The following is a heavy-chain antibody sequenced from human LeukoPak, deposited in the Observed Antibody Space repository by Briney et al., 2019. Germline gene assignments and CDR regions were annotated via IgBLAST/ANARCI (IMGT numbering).Heavy chain of an antibody. CDR2: IYTSGST. Sequence: PSETLSLTCTVSGGSISSGSCYWSWIRQPAGKGLEWIGRIYTSGSTNYNPSLKSRVTISVDTSKNQFSLKLSSVTAADTAVYYCARVPGTLRLGDRYWYFVLWGRGTLVTVSS. J-gene: IGHJ2*01. D-gene: IGHD3-16*01. CDR3: ARVPGTLRLGDRYWYFVL. V-gene: IGHV4-61*02. CDR1: GGSISSGSCY.